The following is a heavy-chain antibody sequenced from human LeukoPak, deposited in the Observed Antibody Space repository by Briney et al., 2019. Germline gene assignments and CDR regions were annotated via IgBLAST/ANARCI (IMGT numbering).Heavy chain of an antibody. CDR3: ARDRPPDY. CDR2: IIPIFGTA. Sequence: SVKVSCKASGGTFSSYAISWVRQAPGQGLEWMGGIIPIFGTANYAQKFQGRVTITADESTSTAYMELSRLRSDDTALYYCARDRPPDYWGQGTLVTVSS. J-gene: IGHJ4*02. V-gene: IGHV1-69*13. CDR1: GGTFSSYA.